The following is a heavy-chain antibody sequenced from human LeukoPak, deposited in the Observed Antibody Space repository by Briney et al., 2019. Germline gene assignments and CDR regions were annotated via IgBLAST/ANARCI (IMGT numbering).Heavy chain of an antibody. V-gene: IGHV3-21*01. CDR1: GFTVRRNY. CDR3: ARDEWGDAFDI. CDR2: VSSNSSYI. Sequence: GGSLRLSCAPSGFTVRRNYIRWVRQPPGRGLEWVSSVSSNSSYIHYADSVRGRFTISRDNAKNPLFLQMNSLRAEDTAVYYCARDEWGDAFDIWGRGTMVTVFS. D-gene: IGHD1-26*01. J-gene: IGHJ3*02.